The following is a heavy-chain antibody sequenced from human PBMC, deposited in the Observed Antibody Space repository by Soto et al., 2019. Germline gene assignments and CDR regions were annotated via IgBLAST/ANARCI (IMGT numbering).Heavy chain of an antibody. D-gene: IGHD6-13*01. CDR1: GFTFSSYA. CDR3: AKGVAAGTYYFDF. Sequence: GGSLRLSCADSGFTFSSYAMTWVRQAPGKGLEWVSAISGTGGNTYYADSVKGRFTISRDNSKNILFLQMNSLRAEDTAVYYCAKGVAAGTYYFDFWGQGTLVTVSS. V-gene: IGHV3-23*01. J-gene: IGHJ4*02. CDR2: ISGTGGNT.